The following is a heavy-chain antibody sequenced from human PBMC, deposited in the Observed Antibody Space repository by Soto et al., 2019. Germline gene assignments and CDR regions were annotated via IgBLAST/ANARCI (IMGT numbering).Heavy chain of an antibody. D-gene: IGHD3-10*01. CDR2: ISRTGDST. CDR3: ARTYYYGSGTYPRFDP. Sequence: GGSLRLSCAASGFTFNDYAMSWVRQAPGKGLEWVSLISRTGDSTYFADSVKGRFTISRDNSKNTLYLQMNSLRAEDTAVYYCARTYYYGSGTYPRFDPWGQGTLVTVSS. V-gene: IGHV3-23*01. CDR1: GFTFNDYA. J-gene: IGHJ5*02.